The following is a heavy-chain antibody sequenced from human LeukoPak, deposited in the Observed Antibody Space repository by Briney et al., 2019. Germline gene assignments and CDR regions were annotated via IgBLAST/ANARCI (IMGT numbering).Heavy chain of an antibody. CDR1: GFTFSSYA. D-gene: IGHD4-17*01. Sequence: GGSLRLSCAASGFTFSSYAMHWVRQAPGKGLEWVAVIWYDGSNKYYADSVKGRFTISRDNSKNTLYLQMNSLRAEDTAVYYCARYYGDENFDYWGQGTLVTVSS. CDR2: IWYDGSNK. CDR3: ARYYGDENFDY. V-gene: IGHV3-33*08. J-gene: IGHJ4*02.